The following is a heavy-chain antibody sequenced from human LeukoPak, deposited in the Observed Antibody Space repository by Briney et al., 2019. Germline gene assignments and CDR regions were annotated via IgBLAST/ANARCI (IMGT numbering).Heavy chain of an antibody. CDR3: ARQAKWELLPSYYYYYGMDV. CDR2: IYYSGST. J-gene: IGHJ6*02. V-gene: IGHV4-39*01. D-gene: IGHD1-26*01. Sequence: PSETLSLTCTVSGGSISSSGYYWGWIRQPPGKGLEWIGSIYYSGSTYYNPSLKSRVTISVDTSKNQFSLKLSSVTAADTAVYYCARQAKWELLPSYYYYYGMDVWGQGTTVTVSS. CDR1: GGSISSSGYY.